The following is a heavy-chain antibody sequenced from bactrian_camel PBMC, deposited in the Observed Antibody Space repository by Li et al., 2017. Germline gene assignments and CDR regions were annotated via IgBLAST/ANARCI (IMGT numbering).Heavy chain of an antibody. CDR1: GRTYSKWC. Sequence: HVQLVESRGGSVQAGGSLGLSCAASGRTYSKWCMGWFRQISGKEREGLATIDSRGITAYADSVKGRFTISKDSAKNILYLQMNSLKPEDTAMYYCAAYLTTWRQSPLTSEYKFWGQGTQVTVS. D-gene: IGHD5*01. CDR3: AAYLTTWRQSPLTSEYKF. V-gene: IGHV3S57*01. J-gene: IGHJ4*01. CDR2: IDSRGIT.